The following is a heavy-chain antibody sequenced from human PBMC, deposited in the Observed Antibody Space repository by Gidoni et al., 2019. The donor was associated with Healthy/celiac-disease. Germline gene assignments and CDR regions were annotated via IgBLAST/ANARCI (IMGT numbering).Heavy chain of an antibody. Sequence: QVQLVQSGAELKKPGSSVKVSCKASGGTFSSSAISWVRQAPGQGLEWMGGIIPIVGTANYAQKFQGRVTITADESTSTAYMELSSLRSEDTAVYYCARASTVAAQDLYYYGMDVWGQGTTVTVSS. CDR3: ARASTVAAQDLYYYGMDV. CDR2: IIPIVGTA. J-gene: IGHJ6*02. CDR1: GGTFSSSA. D-gene: IGHD4-17*01. V-gene: IGHV1-69*01.